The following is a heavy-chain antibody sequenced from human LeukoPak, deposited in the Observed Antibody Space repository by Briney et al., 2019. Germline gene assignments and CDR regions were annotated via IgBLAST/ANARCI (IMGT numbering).Heavy chain of an antibody. Sequence: SETLSLTCTVSGGSISSSSYYWGWIRQPPGKGLEWIGSIYYSGSTYYNPSLKSRVTISVDTSKNQFSLKLSSVTAADTAVYYCARHSSGRDYWGRGTLVTVSS. CDR2: IYYSGST. V-gene: IGHV4-39*01. J-gene: IGHJ4*02. CDR3: ARHSSGRDY. D-gene: IGHD3-22*01. CDR1: GGSISSSSYY.